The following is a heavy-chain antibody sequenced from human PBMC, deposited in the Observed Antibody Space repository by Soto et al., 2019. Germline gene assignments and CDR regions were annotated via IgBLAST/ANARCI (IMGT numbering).Heavy chain of an antibody. V-gene: IGHV3-48*03. J-gene: IGHJ4*02. Sequence: PGWSLRLSCTASGFTFSSYEMNLVRQAPGKGLEWVSYISSSGSPIYYADSVKGRFTISRDNAKNSLYLQMNSLRAEDTALYYCATKIAGTTYFGYWGEGTLVTVS. CDR3: ATKIAGTTYFGY. CDR2: ISSSGSPI. D-gene: IGHD1-7*01. CDR1: GFTFSSYE.